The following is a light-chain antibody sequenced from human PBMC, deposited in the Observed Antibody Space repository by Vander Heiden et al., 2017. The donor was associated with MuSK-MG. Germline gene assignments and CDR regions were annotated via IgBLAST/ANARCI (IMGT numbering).Light chain of an antibody. J-gene: IGKJ2*01. CDR1: HDISTW. CDR2: AAS. V-gene: IGKV1-12*01. Sequence: DMQMTQSPSSLSASIGDSGTISCRASHDISTWLAWYQQKPGKAPRLLIYAASTLQRGVPSRFSGDGSGTDFTLTISSLQPEDFATYYCQQSNSFPGYTFGQGTKLEI. CDR3: QQSNSFPGYT.